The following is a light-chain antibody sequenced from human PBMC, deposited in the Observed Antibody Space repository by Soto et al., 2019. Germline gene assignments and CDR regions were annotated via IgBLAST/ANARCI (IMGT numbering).Light chain of an antibody. Sequence: QSVLTQPPSVSAAPGQKVTIFCSNIGNTYVSWYQQLPGTAPKLLIYDNNQRPSGIPDRFSGSKSGTSATLGITGLQTGDKADYYCGTWDSSAVVFGGGTKLTVL. J-gene: IGLJ2*01. CDR3: GTWDSSAVV. CDR1: NIGNTY. V-gene: IGLV1-51*01. CDR2: DNN.